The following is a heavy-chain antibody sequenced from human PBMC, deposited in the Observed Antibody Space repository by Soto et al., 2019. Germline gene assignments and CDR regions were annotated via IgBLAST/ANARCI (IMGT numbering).Heavy chain of an antibody. J-gene: IGHJ6*02. Sequence: EVQLLESGGGLVQPGGSLRLSCAASGFTFSSYAMSWVRQAPGKGLEWVSGISGSAGSTYYADSVKGRFTISRDNSKNTLYLHMNSLRAEDTAVYNCARGGPNYHSSAYYSSYSDMDVWGQGTTVTVSS. D-gene: IGHD3-22*01. CDR2: ISGSAGST. CDR1: GFTFSSYA. V-gene: IGHV3-23*01. CDR3: ARGGPNYHSSAYYSSYSDMDV.